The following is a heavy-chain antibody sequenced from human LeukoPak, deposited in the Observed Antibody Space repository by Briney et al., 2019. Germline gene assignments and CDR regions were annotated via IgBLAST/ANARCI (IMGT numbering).Heavy chain of an antibody. Sequence: SSQTLSLTCTVSGVSISSGDYYWSWIRQPPGKGLEWIGYIYYSGSTYYNPSLKSRVTISVDTSKNQFSLKLSSVTAADTAVYYCAREGLYGSGSTHLYGMDVWGQGTTVTVSS. CDR3: AREGLYGSGSTHLYGMDV. J-gene: IGHJ6*02. V-gene: IGHV4-30-4*01. CDR2: IYYSGST. CDR1: GVSISSGDYY. D-gene: IGHD3-10*01.